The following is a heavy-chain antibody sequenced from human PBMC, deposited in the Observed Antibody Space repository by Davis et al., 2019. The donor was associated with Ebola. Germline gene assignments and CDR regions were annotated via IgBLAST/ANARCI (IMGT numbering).Heavy chain of an antibody. CDR1: GFTVSSNY. J-gene: IGHJ4*02. Sequence: PGGSLRLSCAASGFTVSSNYMSWVRQAPGKGLEWVSVIYSGGDTYYVDSVKGRFIISRDDSKNTLYLRLNSLTAEDTAVYYCARDSGSRDFDYWGQGTLVTVSS. V-gene: IGHV3-53*01. CDR2: IYSGGDT. D-gene: IGHD1-26*01. CDR3: ARDSGSRDFDY.